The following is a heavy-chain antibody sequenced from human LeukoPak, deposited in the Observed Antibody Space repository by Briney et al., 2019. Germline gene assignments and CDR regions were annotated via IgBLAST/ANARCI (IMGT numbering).Heavy chain of an antibody. D-gene: IGHD3-10*01. J-gene: IGHJ4*02. V-gene: IGHV4-39*07. Sequence: SETLSLTCTVSGGSISSSSYYWGWIRQPPGKGLEWIGSIYYSGSTYYNPSLKSRVTISVDTSKNQFSLKLSSVTAADTAVYYCARETYYYGSGSYWNDYWGQGTLVTVSS. CDR2: IYYSGST. CDR3: ARETYYYGSGSYWNDY. CDR1: GGSISSSSYY.